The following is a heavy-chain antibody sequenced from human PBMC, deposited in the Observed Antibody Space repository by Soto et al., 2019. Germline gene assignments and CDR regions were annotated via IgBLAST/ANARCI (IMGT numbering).Heavy chain of an antibody. Sequence: GASVKVSCKASGGTFSSYAISWVRQAPGQGLEWMGGIIPIFGTANYAQKFQGRVTITADESTSTAYMELSSLRSEDTAVYYCARYCTNGVCLYISNYYYYGMDVWGQGTTVTVSS. CDR1: GGTFSSYA. J-gene: IGHJ6*02. CDR2: IIPIFGTA. D-gene: IGHD2-8*01. V-gene: IGHV1-69*13. CDR3: ARYCTNGVCLYISNYYYYGMDV.